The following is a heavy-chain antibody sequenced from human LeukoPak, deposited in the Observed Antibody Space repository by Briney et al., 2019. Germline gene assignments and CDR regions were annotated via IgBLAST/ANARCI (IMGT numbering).Heavy chain of an antibody. D-gene: IGHD2-2*01. CDR1: GGSFSGYY. V-gene: IGHV4-34*01. J-gene: IGHJ5*02. CDR2: INHSGST. CDR3: ARGGGVIVVVPAANLMAYDP. Sequence: SETLSLTCAVYGGSFSGYYWSWIRQPPGKGLEWIGEINHSGSTNYYPSLKSRVTISVDTSKNQFSLKLSSVTAADTAVYYCARGGGVIVVVPAANLMAYDPWGQGTLVTVSS.